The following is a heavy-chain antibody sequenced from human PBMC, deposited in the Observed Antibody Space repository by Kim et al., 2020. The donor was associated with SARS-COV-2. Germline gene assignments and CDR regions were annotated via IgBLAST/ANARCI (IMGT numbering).Heavy chain of an antibody. J-gene: IGHJ6*02. CDR2: ISGSGGST. CDR1: GFTFSSYA. D-gene: IGHD3-10*01. CDR3: AEPRLPWFGEGRRNMDV. V-gene: IGHV3-23*01. Sequence: GGSLRLSCAASGFTFSSYAMSWVRQAPGKGLEWVSAISGSGGSTYYADSVKGRFTISRDNSKNTLYLQMNSLRAEDTAVYYCAEPRLPWFGEGRRNMDVWGQGTTVTVSS.